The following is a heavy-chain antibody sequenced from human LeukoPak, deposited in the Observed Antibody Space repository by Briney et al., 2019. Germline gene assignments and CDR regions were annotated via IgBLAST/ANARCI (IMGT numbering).Heavy chain of an antibody. D-gene: IGHD6-13*01. V-gene: IGHV1-46*01. J-gene: IGHJ5*02. CDR3: ARAAAAGTGGWGDNWFDP. Sequence: GASVKVSCKASGYTFTSYYMHWVRQPPGQGLEWMGIINPSGGSTSYAQKFQGRVTMTRDTSTSTVYMELSSLRSEDTAVYYCARAAAAGTGGWGDNWFDPWGQGTLVTVSS. CDR2: INPSGGST. CDR1: GYTFTSYY.